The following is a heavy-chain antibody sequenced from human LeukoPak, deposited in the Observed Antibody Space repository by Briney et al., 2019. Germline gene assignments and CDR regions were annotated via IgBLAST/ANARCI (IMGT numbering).Heavy chain of an antibody. J-gene: IGHJ4*02. V-gene: IGHV3-21*06. CDR1: GFTFSSYW. CDR3: LRGDRRDY. Sequence: GGSLRLSCAASGFTFSSYWMSWVRQAPGKGLEWLSSLDSSSAYIFYADSVKGRFIISRDNAKNSLYLQMNSLRVEDTAVYYCLRGDRRDYWGQGTLVTVSS. CDR2: LDSSSAYI.